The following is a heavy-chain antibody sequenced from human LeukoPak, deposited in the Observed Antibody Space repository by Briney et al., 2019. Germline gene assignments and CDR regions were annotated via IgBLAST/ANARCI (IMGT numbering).Heavy chain of an antibody. Sequence: GGSLRLSCAASGLTFSSTSMNWVRQAPGKGLEWVSSISSGSSYIFYADSVKGRFTISRDNAKNSLYLQMNSLRAEDTAVYYCAREFFDREGGTTVLDYWGQGTLVTVSS. V-gene: IGHV3-21*01. CDR1: GLTFSSTS. J-gene: IGHJ4*02. CDR3: AREFFDREGGTTVLDY. CDR2: ISSGSSYI. D-gene: IGHD1-26*01.